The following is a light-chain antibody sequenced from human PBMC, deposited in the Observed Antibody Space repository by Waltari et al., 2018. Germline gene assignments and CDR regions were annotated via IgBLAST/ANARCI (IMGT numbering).Light chain of an antibody. Sequence: QSALTQPASVSGSPGQSITISCTGTSSDVGAYNYVSWYHHHPGKAPKLLIYEVSNRPSGVSNRVSGSKSGNTASLSISGLQAEDEADYYCSSYTSSSTLVFGGGTKLTVL. CDR3: SSYTSSSTLV. V-gene: IGLV2-14*01. CDR1: SSDVGAYNY. CDR2: EVS. J-gene: IGLJ3*02.